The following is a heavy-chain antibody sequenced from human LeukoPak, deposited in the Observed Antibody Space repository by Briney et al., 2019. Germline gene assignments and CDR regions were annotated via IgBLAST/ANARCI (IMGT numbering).Heavy chain of an antibody. J-gene: IGHJ4*02. D-gene: IGHD5-12*01. CDR3: AKAGYSGHDLGPRPDY. CDR1: GYTFTSYA. CDR2: INTNTGNP. Sequence: GASVRVSCKASGYTFTSYAMNWVRQAPGQGLEWMGWINTNTGNPTYAQGFTGRFVFSLDTSVSTAYLQISSLRAEDTAVYYCAKAGYSGHDLGPRPDYWGQGTRVTVSS. V-gene: IGHV7-4-1*02.